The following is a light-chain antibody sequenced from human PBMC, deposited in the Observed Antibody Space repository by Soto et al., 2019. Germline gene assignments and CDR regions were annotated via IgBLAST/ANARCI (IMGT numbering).Light chain of an antibody. Sequence: DIQMTQSPSTLSASVGDRVTITCRASQSISSWLAWYQHKPGKAPKLLIYKASSLESGVPSRFSGSGSGTEFTLTISRLQPDDFATYYCQHYNSYSPTWTFGQGTKVEIK. V-gene: IGKV1-5*03. CDR1: QSISSW. CDR3: QHYNSYSPTWT. CDR2: KAS. J-gene: IGKJ1*01.